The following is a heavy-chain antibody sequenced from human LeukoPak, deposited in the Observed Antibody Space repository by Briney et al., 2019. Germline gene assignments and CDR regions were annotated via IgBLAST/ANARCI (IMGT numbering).Heavy chain of an antibody. D-gene: IGHD6-13*01. V-gene: IGHV3-48*01. J-gene: IGHJ3*02. Sequence: GGSLRLSCAASGFTFSSYSMNWVRQAPGKGLEWVSYISSSSSTIYYADSVKGRFTISRDNAKNSLYLQMNSLRAEDTAVYYCASWYSRAEGDAFDIWGQGTMVTVSS. CDR2: ISSSSSTI. CDR3: ASWYSRAEGDAFDI. CDR1: GFTFSSYS.